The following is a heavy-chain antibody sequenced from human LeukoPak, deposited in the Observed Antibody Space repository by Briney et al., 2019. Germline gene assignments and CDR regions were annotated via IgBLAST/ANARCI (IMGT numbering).Heavy chain of an antibody. D-gene: IGHD3-9*01. CDR2: INAGNGNT. CDR1: GYTFTSYA. J-gene: IGHJ3*02. Sequence: GASVKVSCKASGYTFTSYAMHWVRQAPGQRLEWMGWINAGNGNTKYSQKFQGRVTITRDTSASTAYMELSSLRSEDTAVYYCARDVRYFDWLDGAFDIWGQGTMVTVSS. V-gene: IGHV1-3*01. CDR3: ARDVRYFDWLDGAFDI.